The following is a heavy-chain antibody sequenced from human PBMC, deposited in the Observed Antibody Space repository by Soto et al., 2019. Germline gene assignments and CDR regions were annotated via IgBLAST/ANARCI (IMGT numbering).Heavy chain of an antibody. CDR3: ARENSSSGPTYYYYGMDV. Sequence: QVQLVESGGGVVQPGRSLRLSCAASGFTFSSYAMHWVRQAPGKGLEWVAVISYDGSNKYYADSVKGRFTISRDNSKNTLYLQMHSLSAEDTAVYYCARENSSSGPTYYYYGMDVWGQGTTVTVAS. J-gene: IGHJ6*02. V-gene: IGHV3-30-3*01. CDR2: ISYDGSNK. D-gene: IGHD6-13*01. CDR1: GFTFSSYA.